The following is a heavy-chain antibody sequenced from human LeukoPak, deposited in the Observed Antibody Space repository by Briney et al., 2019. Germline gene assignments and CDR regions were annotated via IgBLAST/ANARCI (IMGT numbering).Heavy chain of an antibody. D-gene: IGHD3-22*01. V-gene: IGHV1-46*01. CDR2: INPGGGST. CDR1: GYSFTSYY. CDR3: ARRALYYYDSSGYYFDY. Sequence: ASVKVSCKASGYSFTSYYMHWVRRAPGQGLEWMGIINPGGGSTSYAQKFQGGVTMTRDTSTSIVYMDLSSLRSEDTAVYYCARRALYYYDSSGYYFDYWGQGTLVTVSS. J-gene: IGHJ4*02.